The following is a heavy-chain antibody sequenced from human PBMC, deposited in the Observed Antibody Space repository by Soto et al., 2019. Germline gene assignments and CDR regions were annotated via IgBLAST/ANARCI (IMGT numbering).Heavy chain of an antibody. D-gene: IGHD3-3*01. CDR2: IIPIFGTA. V-gene: IGHV1-69*06. J-gene: IGHJ6*02. CDR3: ARGSDFLEWLAGGMDV. CDR1: GGTFSSYA. Sequence: QVQLVQSGAEVQKPGSSVKVSCKASGGTFSSYAISWVRQAPGQGLEWMGGIIPIFGTANYAQKFQGRVTIPADKSTSTAYMELSSLRSEDTAVYYCARGSDFLEWLAGGMDVWGQGTTVTVSS.